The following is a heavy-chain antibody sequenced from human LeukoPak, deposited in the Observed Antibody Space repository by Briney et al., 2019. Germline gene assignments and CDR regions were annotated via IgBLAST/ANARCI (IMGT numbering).Heavy chain of an antibody. J-gene: IGHJ4*02. Sequence: GGSLRLSCAASGFTFSSYGMHWVRQAPGKGLEWVSFIRYDGSDKYYADSVRGRFTISRDNAKNSLYLQMNSLRAEDTAVYYCARDRSSGGSWDYWGQGTLVTVSS. D-gene: IGHD2-15*01. CDR2: IRYDGSDK. CDR1: GFTFSSYG. CDR3: ARDRSSGGSWDY. V-gene: IGHV3-30*02.